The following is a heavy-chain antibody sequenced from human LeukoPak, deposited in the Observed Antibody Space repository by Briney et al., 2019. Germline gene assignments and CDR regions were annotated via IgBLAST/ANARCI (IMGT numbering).Heavy chain of an antibody. Sequence: GGSVRLSCAASGFTFSSYSMNWVRQAPGKGLEWVSSISSSSSYIYYADSVKGRFTISRDNAKNSLYLQMNSLRAEDTAVYYCARGRANYDSIGDAFDIWGQGTMVTVSS. CDR2: ISSSSSYI. J-gene: IGHJ3*02. CDR1: GFTFSSYS. D-gene: IGHD3-22*01. V-gene: IGHV3-21*01. CDR3: ARGRANYDSIGDAFDI.